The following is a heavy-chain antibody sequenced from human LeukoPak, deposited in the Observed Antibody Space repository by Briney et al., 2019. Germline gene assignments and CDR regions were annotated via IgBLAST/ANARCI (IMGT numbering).Heavy chain of an antibody. CDR2: ISSSGSTT. CDR3: ARRLRFDY. D-gene: IGHD4-17*01. J-gene: IGHJ4*02. CDR1: GFTFSSYE. Sequence: QPGGSLRLSCAASGFTFSSYEMNWVRQAPGKGLEWVSYISSSGSTTYYADSAKGRFTISRDNAKNSLYLQMNSLRAEDTAVYYCARRLRFDYWGQGTLVTVSS. V-gene: IGHV3-48*03.